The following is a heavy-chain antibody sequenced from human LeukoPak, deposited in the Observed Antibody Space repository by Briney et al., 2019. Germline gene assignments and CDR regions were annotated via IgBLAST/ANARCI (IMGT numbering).Heavy chain of an antibody. D-gene: IGHD5-12*01. CDR1: GFTPSAYW. CDR2: IEGDGNRI. J-gene: IGHJ4*02. V-gene: IGHV3-74*01. Sequence: PGRSLRLSCAASGFTPSAYWMHWVRQAPGKGLMWVSRIEGDGNRITYADSVKGRFTISRDNAKNTLYLQMNSLRAEDTAVYYCTRDWRNLGYDYWGQGTLVTVSS. CDR3: TRDWRNLGYDY.